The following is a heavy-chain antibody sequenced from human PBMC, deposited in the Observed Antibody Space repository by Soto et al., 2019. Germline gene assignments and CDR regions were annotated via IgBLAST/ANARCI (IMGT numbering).Heavy chain of an antibody. CDR1: GFTFSNYW. CDR3: ARGDCVCGTCYSLAGSFYYYRDV. Sequence: EVQLVESGGGLVQPGGSLRLSCAASGFTFSNYWMYWVRQAPGKGLVWVSRINSDGSVSSYADSVKGRLTISRDNVKNTLYLQMDSLRPEDTAVYYCARGDCVCGTCYSLAGSFYYYRDVWGKGTTVTVFS. V-gene: IGHV3-74*01. J-gene: IGHJ6*03. D-gene: IGHD2-15*01. CDR2: INSDGSVS.